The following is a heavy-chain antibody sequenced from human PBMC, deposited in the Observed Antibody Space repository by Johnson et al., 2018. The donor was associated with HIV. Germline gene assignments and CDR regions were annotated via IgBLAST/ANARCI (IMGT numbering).Heavy chain of an antibody. CDR1: GFTFDDHG. J-gene: IGHJ3*02. D-gene: IGHD1-26*01. Sequence: EVQLVESGGGVVRPGGSLRLSCAASGFTFDDHGMSWVRQGSGKGLEWVSGINWNGGRTGYADSVKGRFTISRDNSKNTLYLQMNSLRAEDTAVYYCAKDLFTEREDDAFDIWGQGTMVTVSS. CDR3: AKDLFTEREDDAFDI. CDR2: INWNGGRT. V-gene: IGHV3-20*04.